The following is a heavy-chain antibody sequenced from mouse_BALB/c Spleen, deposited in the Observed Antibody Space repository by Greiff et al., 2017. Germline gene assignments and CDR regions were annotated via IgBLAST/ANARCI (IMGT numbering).Heavy chain of an antibody. V-gene: IGHV2-9*02. Sequence: VQLVESGPGLVAPSQSLSITCTVSGFSLTSYGVHWVRQPPGKGLEWLGVIWAGGSTNYNSALMSRLSISKDNSKSQVFLKMNSLQTDDTAMYYCARPITTVEGGFAYWGQGTLVTVSA. CDR1: GFSLTSYG. J-gene: IGHJ3*01. CDR3: ARPITTVEGGFAY. D-gene: IGHD1-1*01. CDR2: IWAGGST.